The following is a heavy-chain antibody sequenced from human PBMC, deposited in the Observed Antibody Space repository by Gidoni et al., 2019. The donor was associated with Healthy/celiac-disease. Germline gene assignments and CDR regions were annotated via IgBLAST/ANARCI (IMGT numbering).Heavy chain of an antibody. D-gene: IGHD3-3*01. CDR3: ARDGGY. CDR1: GSTFSSYS. CDR2: ISNSSSTI. J-gene: IGHJ4*02. Sequence: VQLVESVGGLVQPGGSLRLSCAASGSTFSSYSMNWVRQAPGNGVEWVSYISNSSSTIYNADSVKGRFTKSRDNAKNSVYLQMNSLRDEDTAVYYCARDGGYWGQGTLVTVSS. V-gene: IGHV3-48*02.